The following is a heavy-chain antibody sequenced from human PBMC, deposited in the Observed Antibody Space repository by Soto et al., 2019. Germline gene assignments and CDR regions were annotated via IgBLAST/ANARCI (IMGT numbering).Heavy chain of an antibody. J-gene: IGHJ4*02. CDR3: ARDKGVVAATPDY. D-gene: IGHD2-15*01. Sequence: EVQLVESGGGLVQPGGSPRLSCAASGFTFSSYSMNWVRQAPGKGLEWVSYISSSSSTIYYADSVKGRFTISRDNAKNSLYLQMNSLRAEDTAVYYCARDKGVVAATPDYWGQGTLVTVSS. CDR1: GFTFSSYS. CDR2: ISSSSSTI. V-gene: IGHV3-48*01.